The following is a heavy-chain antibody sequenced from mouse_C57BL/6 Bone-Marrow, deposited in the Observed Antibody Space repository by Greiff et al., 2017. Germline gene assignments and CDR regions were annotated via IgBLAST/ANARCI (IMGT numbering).Heavy chain of an antibody. D-gene: IGHD1-1*01. CDR1: GFNIKEYY. Sequence: EVQLQQSGAELVRPGASVKLSCTASGFNIKEYYMPWGKQRPEQGLEWIGRVDPEDGGTESAPKFQGKATMTADTSSNTAYLQLSSLTSEDTAVYYCTSYYYGSSYEDYWGQGTTLTVSS. CDR3: TSYYYGSSYEDY. CDR2: VDPEDGGT. V-gene: IGHV14-1*01. J-gene: IGHJ2*01.